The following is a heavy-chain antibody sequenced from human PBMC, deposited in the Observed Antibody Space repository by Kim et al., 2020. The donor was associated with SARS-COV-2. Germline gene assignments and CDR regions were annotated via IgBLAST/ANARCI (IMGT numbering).Heavy chain of an antibody. CDR1: GGTFSSYA. CDR2: IIPIFGTA. J-gene: IGHJ6*02. D-gene: IGHD2-2*01. V-gene: IGHV1-69*13. CDR3: ASQDIVVVPAMLLKTIYYYYYGMDV. Sequence: SVKVSCKASGGTFSSYAISWVRQAPGQGLEWMGGIIPIFGTANYAQKFQGRVTITADESTSTAYMELSSLRSEDTAVYYCASQDIVVVPAMLLKTIYYYYYGMDVWGQGTTVTVSS.